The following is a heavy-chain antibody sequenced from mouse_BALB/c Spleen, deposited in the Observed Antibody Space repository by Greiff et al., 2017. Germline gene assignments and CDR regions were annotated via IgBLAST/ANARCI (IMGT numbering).Heavy chain of an antibody. CDR1: GFTFSDYG. J-gene: IGHJ4*01. V-gene: IGHV5-15*02. CDR2: ISNLAYSI. CDR3: AREGDYGYYAMDY. Sequence: DVQLVESGGGLVQPGGSRKLSCAASGFTFSDYGMAWVRQAPGKGPEWVAFISNLAYSIYYADTVTGRFTISRENAKNTLYLEMSSLRSEDTAMYYCAREGDYGYYAMDYWGQGTSVTVSS. D-gene: IGHD2-4*01.